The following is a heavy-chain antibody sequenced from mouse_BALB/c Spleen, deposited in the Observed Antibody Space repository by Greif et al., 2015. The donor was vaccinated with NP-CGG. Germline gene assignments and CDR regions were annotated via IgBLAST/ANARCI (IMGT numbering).Heavy chain of an antibody. CDR3: ARVGNYYFDY. V-gene: IGHV1-80*01. CDR2: IYPGDGDT. D-gene: IGHD2-1*01. J-gene: IGHJ2*01. CDR1: GYAFSSYW. Sequence: VQLPQSGAELVRPGSSVKISCKASGYAFSSYWMNWVKQRPGQGLEWIGQIYPGDGDTNYNGKFKGKATLTADKSSSTAYMQLSSLTSEDSAVYFCARVGNYYFDYWGQGTTLTVSS.